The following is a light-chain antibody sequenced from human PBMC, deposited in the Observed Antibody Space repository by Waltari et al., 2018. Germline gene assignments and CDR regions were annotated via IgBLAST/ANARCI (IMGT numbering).Light chain of an antibody. J-gene: IGLJ3*02. V-gene: IGLV3-21*04. CDR1: NIGRRT. CDR2: YDS. Sequence: SYVLPQPSSVSVAPGKTARITWGGSNIGRRTVHWHQQKPGQAPVLVFYYDSDRPSGIPERFSGSNSGNTATLTISRVEVGDEADYYCQVWDSSSDHWVFGGGTKLTVL. CDR3: QVWDSSSDHWV.